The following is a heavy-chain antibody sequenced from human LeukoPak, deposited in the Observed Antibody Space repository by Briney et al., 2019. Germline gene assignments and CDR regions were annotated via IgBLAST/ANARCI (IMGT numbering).Heavy chain of an antibody. V-gene: IGHV4-4*07. Sequence: SETLSLTCTVSGGSISSYYWSWIRQPAGKGLEWIGRIYTSGSTNYNPSLKSRVTMSVDTSKNQFSLKLSSVTAADTAVYYCARDVDYYGSGIHYYMDVWGKGTTVTVSS. CDR3: ARDVDYYGSGIHYYMDV. CDR1: GGSISSYY. D-gene: IGHD3-10*01. CDR2: IYTSGST. J-gene: IGHJ6*03.